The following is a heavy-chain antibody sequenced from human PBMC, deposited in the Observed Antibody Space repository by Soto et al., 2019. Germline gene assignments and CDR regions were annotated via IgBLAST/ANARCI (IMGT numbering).Heavy chain of an antibody. CDR1: GFTFSSYA. Sequence: QVQLVESGGGVVQPGRSLRLSCAASGFTFSSYAMHWVRQAPGKGLEWVAVISYDGSNKYYADSVKGRFTISRDNSKNTLYLQMNSLRAEDTDVYYCARDKGATTIFDYWGQGTLVTVSS. J-gene: IGHJ4*02. CDR2: ISYDGSNK. D-gene: IGHD1-26*01. CDR3: ARDKGATTIFDY. V-gene: IGHV3-30-3*01.